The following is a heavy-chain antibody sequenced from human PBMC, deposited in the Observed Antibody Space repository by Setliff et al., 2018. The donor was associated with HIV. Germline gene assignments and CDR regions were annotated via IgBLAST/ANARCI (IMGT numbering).Heavy chain of an antibody. D-gene: IGHD7-27*01. J-gene: IGHJ4*02. CDR1: GGSISSGSYY. CDR3: ARDLFSNWGTSDY. CDR2: IYTSGST. V-gene: IGHV4-61*09. Sequence: SETLSLTCTVSGGSISSGSYYWSWIRQPAGKGLEWIGHIYTSGSTNYNPSLKSRATISVDTSKNQFSLKLSSVTAADTAVYYCARDLFSNWGTSDYWGQGTLVTVSS.